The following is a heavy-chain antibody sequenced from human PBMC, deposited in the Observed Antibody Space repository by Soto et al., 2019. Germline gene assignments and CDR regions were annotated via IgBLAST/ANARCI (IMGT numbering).Heavy chain of an antibody. J-gene: IGHJ4*02. Sequence: PGGSLRLSCAASGFTFSDYYMSWIRQAPGTGLEWVSYLSSSGSTIYYADSVKGRFTISRDNAKNSLYLQMNSLRAEDTAVYYCARERITIFGVVARPVPGFDYWGQGTLVTVSS. D-gene: IGHD3-3*01. CDR2: LSSSGSTI. V-gene: IGHV3-11*01. CDR3: ARERITIFGVVARPVPGFDY. CDR1: GFTFSDYY.